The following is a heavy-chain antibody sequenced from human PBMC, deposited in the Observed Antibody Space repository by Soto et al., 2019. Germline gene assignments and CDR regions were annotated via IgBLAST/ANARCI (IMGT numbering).Heavy chain of an antibody. CDR2: IYYSGST. V-gene: IGHV4-39*01. J-gene: IGHJ4*02. CDR3: ASWNYYYDSSGYYLYFDY. CDR1: GGSISSSSYY. D-gene: IGHD3-22*01. Sequence: SETLSLTCTVSGGSISSSSYYWGCIRQPPGKGLEWIGSIYYSGSTYYNPSLKSRVTISVDTSKNQFSLKLSSVTAADTAVYYCASWNYYYDSSGYYLYFDYWGQGTLVTVSS.